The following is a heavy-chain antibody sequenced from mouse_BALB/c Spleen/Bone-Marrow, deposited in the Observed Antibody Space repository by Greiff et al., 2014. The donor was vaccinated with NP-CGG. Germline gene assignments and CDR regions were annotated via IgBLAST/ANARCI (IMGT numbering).Heavy chain of an antibody. Sequence: EVQLVESGGGLVKPGGSLKLSCAASGLTFSDYYMYWVRQTPEKRLEWVATISDGGSYTYYPDSVKGRFTISRDNAKNNLYLQRSRLKSEDTAMYYCARDDNYHAMDYWGQGTSVTVSS. D-gene: IGHD1-3*01. CDR3: ARDDNYHAMDY. J-gene: IGHJ4*01. V-gene: IGHV5-4*02. CDR1: GLTFSDYY. CDR2: ISDGGSYT.